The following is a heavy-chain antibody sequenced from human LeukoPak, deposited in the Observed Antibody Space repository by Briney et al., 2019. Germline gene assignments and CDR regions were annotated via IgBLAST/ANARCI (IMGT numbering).Heavy chain of an antibody. J-gene: IGHJ4*02. Sequence: GGSLRLSCAASGFTFSTFWMHWVRQAPGKGLVWVSRINPDGSYTDYADSVKGRFTISRDNTKNTLYLQMNSLRADDTSLYFXAKDXXXXRDXWGQGTLVTVX. V-gene: IGHV3-74*01. CDR1: GFTFSTFW. CDR3: AKDXXXXRDX. CDR2: INPDGSYT.